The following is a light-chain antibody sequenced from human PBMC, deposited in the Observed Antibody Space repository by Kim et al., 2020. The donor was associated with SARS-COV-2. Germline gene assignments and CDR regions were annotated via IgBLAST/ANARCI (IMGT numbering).Light chain of an antibody. Sequence: SYELTQPPSVSVSPGQTVSITCSGDELGDKYVFWFQQKAGQSPVLVIYQDIKRPSGIPERFSASNSGNTATLTISGTQATDEADYYCQAWDSGTVVVFGGRTQLTVL. J-gene: IGLJ3*02. CDR2: QDI. CDR1: ELGDKY. V-gene: IGLV3-1*01. CDR3: QAWDSGTVVV.